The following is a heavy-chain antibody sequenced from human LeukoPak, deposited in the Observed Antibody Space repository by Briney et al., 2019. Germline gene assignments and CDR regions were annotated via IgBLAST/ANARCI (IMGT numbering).Heavy chain of an antibody. V-gene: IGHV3-30*02. CDR2: IRFDGSNK. J-gene: IGHJ4*02. D-gene: IGHD1-14*01. Sequence: GGSLRLSCAASGFTFSSYGMHWVRQAPGKGLEWVTFIRFDGSNKYHADSVKGRFTISRDNSKNTLYLHMNSLRREDTAVYYCARQPDFGYWGQGTLVTVSS. CDR3: ARQPDFGY. CDR1: GFTFSSYG.